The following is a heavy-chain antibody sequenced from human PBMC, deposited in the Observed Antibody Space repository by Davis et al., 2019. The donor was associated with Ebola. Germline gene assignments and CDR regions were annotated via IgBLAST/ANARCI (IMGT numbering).Heavy chain of an antibody. D-gene: IGHD6-13*01. CDR3: ARLTYRSTWEYIFDS. J-gene: IGHJ4*02. Sequence: MPSETLSLTCTVYGGSITASFYHCVWVRQYPGTGLDWIAYVSHTGNTNYNSSLKSRLTMSIDTSRNQFSLTLNSVTAADAALYHCARLTYRSTWEYIFDSWGQGILVTVSS. CDR2: VSHTGNT. CDR1: GGSITASFYH. V-gene: IGHV4-61*05.